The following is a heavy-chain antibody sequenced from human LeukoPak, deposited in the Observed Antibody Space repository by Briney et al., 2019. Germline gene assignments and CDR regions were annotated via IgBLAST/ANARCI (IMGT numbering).Heavy chain of an antibody. J-gene: IGHJ4*02. Sequence: KPSETLSLTCAVYGGSFSGYYWSWIRQPPGKGLEWIGEINHSGSTNYNPSLKSRVTISVDTSKNQFSLKLSSVTAADTAVYYCARDPTTWGQGTLVTVSS. V-gene: IGHV4-34*01. CDR1: GGSFSGYY. D-gene: IGHD4-11*01. CDR2: INHSGST. CDR3: ARDPTT.